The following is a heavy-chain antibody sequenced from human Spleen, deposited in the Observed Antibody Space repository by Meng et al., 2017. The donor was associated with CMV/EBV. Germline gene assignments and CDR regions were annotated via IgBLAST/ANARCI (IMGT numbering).Heavy chain of an antibody. CDR3: ARSEGGDYANGY. CDR1: GSTFTCYY. Sequence: VQLVQCGAEVKKPWAPVKVSCKASGSTFTCYYRHWVRQAPGQGLELMGWINPNSGGTNYAQKFQGRVTMTRDTSISTAYMELSRLRSDDTAVYYCARSEGGDYANGYWGQGTLVTVSS. J-gene: IGHJ4*02. D-gene: IGHD4-17*01. V-gene: IGHV1-2*02. CDR2: INPNSGGT.